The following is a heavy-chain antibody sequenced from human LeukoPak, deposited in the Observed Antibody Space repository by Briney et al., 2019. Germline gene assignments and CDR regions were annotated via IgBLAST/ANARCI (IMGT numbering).Heavy chain of an antibody. CDR2: IKSDGSIT. V-gene: IGHV3-74*01. J-gene: IGHJ4*02. CDR3: ARGSSGSYAGY. CDR1: GFTFSNYW. D-gene: IGHD1-26*01. Sequence: GGSLRLPCAASGFTFSNYWMYWVRQAPGKGLVWVSRIKSDGSITSHADSVKGRFTISRDNAKNTLYLQMNSLRVEDTAVYYCARGSSGSYAGYWGQGTLVTVSS.